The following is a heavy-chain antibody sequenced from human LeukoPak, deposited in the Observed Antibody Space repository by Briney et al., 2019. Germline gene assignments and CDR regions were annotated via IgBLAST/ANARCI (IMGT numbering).Heavy chain of an antibody. D-gene: IGHD4-17*01. V-gene: IGHV3-48*01. CDR1: GFTFSSYG. CDR2: ISASGTTI. CDR3: ARGIYGDYYFDY. Sequence: GGSLRLSCAASGFTFSSYGMHWVRQAPGKGLEWVLYISASGTTIYYADSVKGRFTISRDNAKNSLYLQMNSLRAEDTAVYYCARGIYGDYYFDYWGQGTLVTVSS. J-gene: IGHJ4*02.